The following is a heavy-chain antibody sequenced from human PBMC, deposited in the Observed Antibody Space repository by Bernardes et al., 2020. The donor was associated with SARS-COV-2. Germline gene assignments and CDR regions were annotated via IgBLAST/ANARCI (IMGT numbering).Heavy chain of an antibody. CDR2: IYFTGRT. Sequence: SATLSLTCTVSGDSITSNYWGWIRQPPGKGLEWIGDIYFTGRTNYNPSLKSRVTISVATSKKVFSLNLRSVAAADTAVYYCARGYAYYYDTTGNYPYVSFDVWGQGTTVTVSS. D-gene: IGHD3-22*01. CDR1: GDSITSNY. CDR3: ARGYAYYYDTTGNYPYVSFDV. V-gene: IGHV4-59*01. J-gene: IGHJ3*01.